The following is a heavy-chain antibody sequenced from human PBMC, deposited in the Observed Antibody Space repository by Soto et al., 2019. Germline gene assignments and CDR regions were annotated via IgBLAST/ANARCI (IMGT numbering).Heavy chain of an antibody. CDR1: GFTFSSYS. D-gene: IGHD2-15*01. CDR2: ISSSSSTI. V-gene: IGHV3-48*01. Sequence: EVQLVESGGGLVQPGGSLRLSCAASGFTFSSYSMNWVRQAPGKGLEWVSYISSSSSTIYYADSVKGRFNSSRDNAKNAPYLQMNSLRAEDTAVYYCARDADHCSGGSCYSGWFDPWGQGTLVTVSS. CDR3: ARDADHCSGGSCYSGWFDP. J-gene: IGHJ5*02.